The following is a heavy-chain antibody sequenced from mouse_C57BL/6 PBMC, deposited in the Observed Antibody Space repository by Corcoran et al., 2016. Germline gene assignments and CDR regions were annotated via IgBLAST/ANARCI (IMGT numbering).Heavy chain of an antibody. V-gene: IGHV9-3*01. D-gene: IGHD1-1*01. J-gene: IGHJ3*01. CDR2: INTYSGVP. Sequence: QIQLVQSGPELKKHGETVKISCKASGYTFTTYGMSWVKQAPGKGLKWMGWINTYSGVPTYADDFKGRFAFSLETSASTAYLQINNLKNEDTATYFCASGGSSYLAWFAYWGQGTLVTVSA. CDR1: GYTFTTYG. CDR3: ASGGSSYLAWFAY.